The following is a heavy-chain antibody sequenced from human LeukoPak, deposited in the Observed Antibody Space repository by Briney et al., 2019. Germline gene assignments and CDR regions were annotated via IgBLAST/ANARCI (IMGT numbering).Heavy chain of an antibody. V-gene: IGHV5-51*01. Sequence: GESLKISCKGSGYSFTSYWIGWVRQMPGKGLEWMGIIYPGDSDTGYSPSFQGQVTISADKSISTAYLQWSSLKASDTAMYYCARCQGYGGPAYGMDVWGQGTTVTVSS. CDR2: IYPGDSDT. D-gene: IGHD4-23*01. J-gene: IGHJ6*02. CDR1: GYSFTSYW. CDR3: ARCQGYGGPAYGMDV.